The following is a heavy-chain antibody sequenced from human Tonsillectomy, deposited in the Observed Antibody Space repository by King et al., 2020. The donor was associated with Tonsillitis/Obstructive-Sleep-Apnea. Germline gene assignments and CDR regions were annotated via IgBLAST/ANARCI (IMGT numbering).Heavy chain of an antibody. CDR3: ARGEDGSGWYYYYMDV. V-gene: IGHV5-51*01. D-gene: IGHD6-19*01. CDR2: IYPGDSDT. Sequence: VQLVESGAEVKKPGESLKISCKGSGYSFTNYWIGWVRQMPGKGLEWMGIIYPGDSDTRFSPSFQGQVTISADKSVSTAYLQWSSLKASDTAIYYCARGEDGSGWYYYYMDVWGKGTTVTVSS. J-gene: IGHJ6*03. CDR1: GYSFTNYW.